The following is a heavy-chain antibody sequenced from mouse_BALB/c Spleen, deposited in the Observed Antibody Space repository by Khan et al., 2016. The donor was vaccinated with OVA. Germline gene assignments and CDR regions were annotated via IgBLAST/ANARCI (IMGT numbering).Heavy chain of an antibody. Sequence: VQVVESGPGLVAPSQSLSITCPISGFSLTNYGVHWVRQPPGKGLEWLVLMCSDCSTTYTSALNSRLTISKATSTRPLFFKMTSLLPADPSMYVCARQTYYHNNVMDYWGQGTSVTGAS. J-gene: IGHJ4*01. CDR1: GFSLTNYG. D-gene: IGHD2-10*01. V-gene: IGHV2-6-1*01. CDR3: ARQTYYHNNVMDY. CDR2: MCSDCST.